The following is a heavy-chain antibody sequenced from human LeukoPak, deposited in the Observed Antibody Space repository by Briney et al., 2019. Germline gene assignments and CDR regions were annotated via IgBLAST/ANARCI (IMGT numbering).Heavy chain of an antibody. V-gene: IGHV1-18*01. CDR2: ISAYNGNT. Sequence: GAPVKVSCKASGYTFTSYGISRVRQAPGQGLEWMGWISAYNGNTNYAQKLQGRVTMTTDTSTSTAYMELRSLRSDDTAVYYCARDRLKGTMVRGVINWGQGTLVTVSS. J-gene: IGHJ4*02. D-gene: IGHD3-10*01. CDR3: ARDRLKGTMVRGVIN. CDR1: GYTFTSYG.